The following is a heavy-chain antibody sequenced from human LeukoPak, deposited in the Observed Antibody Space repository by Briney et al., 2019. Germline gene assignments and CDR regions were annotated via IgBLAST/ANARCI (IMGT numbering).Heavy chain of an antibody. CDR3: ARGYSYGFRGVRAFDI. J-gene: IGHJ3*02. V-gene: IGHV4-59*08. CDR1: GGSIDSYY. D-gene: IGHD5-18*01. CDR2: IYYSGST. Sequence: PSETLSLTCTVSGGSIDSYYWSWIRQPPGKGLEWIGYIYYSGSTNYNPSLKSRVTISVDTSKNQFSLKLSSVTAADTAVYYCARGYSYGFRGVRAFDIWGQGTMVTVSS.